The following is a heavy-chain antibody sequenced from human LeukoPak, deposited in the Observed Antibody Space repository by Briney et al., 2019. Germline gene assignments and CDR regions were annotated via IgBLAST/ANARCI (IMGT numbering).Heavy chain of an antibody. CDR3: AKEYPYYCDY. CDR2: ISYDGSNK. CDR1: GFSFSNYG. Sequence: GGSLRLSCAASGFSFSNYGMHWVREAPGKGLEWVAVISYDGSNKYYVDSVKGRFTISRDNSKNTLYLQMNSLRAEDTAVYYCAKEYPYYCDYWGQGTLVTVSS. D-gene: IGHD2-2*01. J-gene: IGHJ4*02. V-gene: IGHV3-30*18.